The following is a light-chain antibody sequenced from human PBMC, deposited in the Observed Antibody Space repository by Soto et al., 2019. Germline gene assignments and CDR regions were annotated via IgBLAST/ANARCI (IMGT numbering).Light chain of an antibody. CDR1: SSNIGRNS. CDR2: GNN. CDR3: AAWDDSLNEYV. J-gene: IGLJ1*01. V-gene: IGLV1-44*01. Sequence: SSNIGRNSVNWYQHLPGTAPKLLTHGNNHRPSGVPDRFSGSKSGTSASLAISGLQPEDEADYCCAAWDDSLNEYVFGDGTKVTVL.